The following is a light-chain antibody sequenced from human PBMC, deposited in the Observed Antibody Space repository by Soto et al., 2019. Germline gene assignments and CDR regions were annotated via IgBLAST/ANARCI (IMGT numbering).Light chain of an antibody. CDR2: EVS. CDR1: SSDVGDNY. CDR3: SAYAGSNNFV. J-gene: IGLJ1*01. Sequence: QSVLTQAPCASGSPGQSVTISCTGTSSDVGDNYVSWYQQHLGKAPKLIIYEVSQRPSGVPDRFSGSKSGNTASLTVSGLQTEDEADYYCSAYAGSNNFVFGSGTKVTVL. V-gene: IGLV2-8*01.